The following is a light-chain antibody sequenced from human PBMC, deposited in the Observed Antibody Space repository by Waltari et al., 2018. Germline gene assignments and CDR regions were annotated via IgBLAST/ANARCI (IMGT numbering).Light chain of an antibody. CDR3: QQHDRPPLT. J-gene: IGKJ4*01. V-gene: IGKV1-33*01. CDR2: DAS. CDR1: QDISNF. Sequence: DIQMTQSPSSLSASVGDRVPITCQASQDISNFLNWYQPKPGKAPKLLIYDASILQTGVPSRFRGRGSGSDFTLTISSLEPEDFATYYCQQHDRPPLTFGGGTRVEIK.